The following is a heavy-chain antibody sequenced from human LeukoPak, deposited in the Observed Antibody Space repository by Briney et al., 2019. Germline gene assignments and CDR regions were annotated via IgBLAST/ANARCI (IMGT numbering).Heavy chain of an antibody. D-gene: IGHD3-10*01. CDR1: GDSISTGGYF. Sequence: SETLSLTCTVSGDSISTGGYFWSWIRQPAGKGLEWIGRIYAGGKTNYNPSLRSRVTISVDTSRNQFSLKLNSVTAADTAVYYCARMDYYGSGTYHSWFDPLGQGTLVTVSS. J-gene: IGHJ5*02. CDR3: ARMDYYGSGTYHSWFDP. CDR2: IYAGGKT. V-gene: IGHV4-61*02.